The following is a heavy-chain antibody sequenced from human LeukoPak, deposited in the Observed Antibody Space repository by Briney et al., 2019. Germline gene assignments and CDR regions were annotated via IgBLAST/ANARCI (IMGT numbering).Heavy chain of an antibody. J-gene: IGHJ3*01. D-gene: IGHD3-9*01. CDR3: AREQGSHYDVLTGSLTGTDAFDF. V-gene: IGHV3-53*01. CDR1: GFNVRNTY. Sequence: GGSLRLSCAASGFNVRNTYMSWVRQAPGKGLEWVSLIYSGGSTYYADSVRGRFTISRDNSKNTLYLQMNSLRVEDTAVYYCAREQGSHYDVLTGSLTGTDAFDFWGQGTMVTVSS. CDR2: IYSGGST.